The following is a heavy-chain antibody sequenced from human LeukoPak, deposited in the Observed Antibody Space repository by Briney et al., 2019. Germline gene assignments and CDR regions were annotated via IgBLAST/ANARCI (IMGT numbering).Heavy chain of an antibody. Sequence: GGSLRLSCAASGFTFSSYAMHWVRQAPGKGLEWVAVTSYDGSNKYYADSVKGRFTISRGNSKNTLYLQMNSLRAEDTAVYYCARGDYGDSNFDYWGQGTLVTVSS. D-gene: IGHD4-17*01. CDR2: TSYDGSNK. V-gene: IGHV3-30*04. J-gene: IGHJ4*02. CDR3: ARGDYGDSNFDY. CDR1: GFTFSSYA.